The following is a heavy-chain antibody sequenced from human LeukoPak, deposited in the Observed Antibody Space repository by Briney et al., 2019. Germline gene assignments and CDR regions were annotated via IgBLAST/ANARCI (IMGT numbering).Heavy chain of an antibody. CDR2: ISGSGGST. J-gene: IGHJ5*02. Sequence: GGSLRLSCEASGFTFSSYAMSWVRQAPGKGLEWVSAISGSGGSTYYADSVKGRFTISRDNSKNTLYLQMNSLRAEDTAVYYCAKLYSSSSSSSWFDPWGQGTLVTVSS. CDR3: AKLYSSSSSSSWFDP. V-gene: IGHV3-23*01. D-gene: IGHD6-6*01. CDR1: GFTFSSYA.